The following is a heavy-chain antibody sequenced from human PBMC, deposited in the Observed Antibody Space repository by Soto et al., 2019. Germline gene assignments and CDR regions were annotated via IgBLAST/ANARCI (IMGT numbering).Heavy chain of an antibody. CDR2: TYYRSKWYN. CDR1: GDSVSSNTAA. D-gene: IGHD3-16*01. CDR3: GTELLLITLGDLECIDV. J-gene: IGHJ6*02. Sequence: SQTLSLTCAMSGDSVSSNTAAWNWIRSSPSRGLERLGRTYYRSKWYNDYAVSVKSRITINPDTSKNQFSLQLNSVTPEDTAVYSCGTELLLITLGDLECIDVCGPGTTVTVSS. V-gene: IGHV6-1*01.